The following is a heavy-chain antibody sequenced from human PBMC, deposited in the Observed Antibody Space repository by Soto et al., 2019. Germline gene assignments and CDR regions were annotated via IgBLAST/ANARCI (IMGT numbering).Heavy chain of an antibody. Sequence: QVQLVQSGAEVKKPGASVKVSCKTSGYTFNNYGIRWVRQAPGQGLEWMGWISDYNGNTNYAQKFQGRVTMTTDTSTKTVYMVLTSLRSDDTAVYYCARDGYYDSGSYGMDVWGRGTTVTVSS. CDR3: ARDGYYDSGSYGMDV. CDR1: GYTFNNYG. D-gene: IGHD3-10*01. J-gene: IGHJ6*02. CDR2: ISDYNGNT. V-gene: IGHV1-18*01.